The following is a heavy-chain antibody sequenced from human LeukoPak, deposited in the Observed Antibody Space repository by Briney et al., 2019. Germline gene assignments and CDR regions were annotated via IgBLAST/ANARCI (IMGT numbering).Heavy chain of an antibody. CDR2: IYYSGST. CDR1: GGSISSYY. V-gene: IGHV4-59*01. CDR3: ARPRRGYSSSAEAFDI. Sequence: SETLSLTCTVSGGSISSYYWSWIRQPPGKGLEWIGYIYYSGSTNYNPSLKSRVTISVDTSKNQFSLKLSSVTAADTAVYYCARPRRGYSSSAEAFDIWGQGTMVTVSS. D-gene: IGHD6-6*01. J-gene: IGHJ3*02.